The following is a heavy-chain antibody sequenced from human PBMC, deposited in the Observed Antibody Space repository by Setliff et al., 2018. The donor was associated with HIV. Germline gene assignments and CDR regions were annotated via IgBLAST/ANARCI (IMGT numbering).Heavy chain of an antibody. CDR2: IIPMHGIP. J-gene: IGHJ4*02. V-gene: IGHV1-69*10. D-gene: IGHD6-6*01. Sequence: SVKVSCKASGGTFSSYAISWVRQAPGQGREWMGVIIPMHGIPNYAQKFQGRVTITTDELTSTAYMELSSLRSEDTAVYYCARARRMALHPGPGGYSSSSVGLDYWGQGTLVTVSS. CDR3: ARARRMALHPGPGGYSSSSVGLDY. CDR1: GGTFSSYA.